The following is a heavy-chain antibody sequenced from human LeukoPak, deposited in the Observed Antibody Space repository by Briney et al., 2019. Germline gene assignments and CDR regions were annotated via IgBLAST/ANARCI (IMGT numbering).Heavy chain of an antibody. V-gene: IGHV3-23*01. D-gene: IGHD6-19*01. J-gene: IGHJ4*02. CDR3: ANGKSEYSGGWPRGTL. Sequence: GGSLRLSCAASGLTFSNYAMIWVRQAPGKGLERVSALSGSGASTYYADSVKGRFTIYRDNSKKTVYLQMSSLRGEDTAVYYCANGKSEYSGGWPRGTLWGQGTLVTVSS. CDR1: GLTFSNYA. CDR2: LSGSGAST.